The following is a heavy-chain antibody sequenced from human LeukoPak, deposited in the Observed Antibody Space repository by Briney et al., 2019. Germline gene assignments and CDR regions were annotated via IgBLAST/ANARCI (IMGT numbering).Heavy chain of an antibody. V-gene: IGHV4-59*08. CDR3: ARHRVYSGSYGAFDI. D-gene: IGHD1-26*01. Sequence: SETLSLTCTVSGGSISSYYWSWIRQPPGKGLEWIGYLYYNGGTNYNPSLKSRVTISVDTSKNQFSLKLSSVTPADTAVYYCARHRVYSGSYGAFDIWGQGTMVTVSS. CDR1: GGSISSYY. CDR2: LYYNGGT. J-gene: IGHJ3*02.